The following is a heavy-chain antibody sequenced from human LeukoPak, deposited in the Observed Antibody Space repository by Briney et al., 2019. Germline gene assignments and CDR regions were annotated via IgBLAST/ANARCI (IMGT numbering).Heavy chain of an antibody. J-gene: IGHJ4*02. D-gene: IGHD3-10*01. Sequence: GGSLRLSCAASGFTFDDYAVHWVRQAPGKGLEWVSGISWNSGSMEYADSAKGRFTISRDNAKSSLYLQMNSLRAEDTAVYYCARDLNMDGSESYFLGGYWGQGTLVTVSS. V-gene: IGHV3-9*01. CDR3: ARDLNMDGSESYFLGGY. CDR2: ISWNSGSM. CDR1: GFTFDDYA.